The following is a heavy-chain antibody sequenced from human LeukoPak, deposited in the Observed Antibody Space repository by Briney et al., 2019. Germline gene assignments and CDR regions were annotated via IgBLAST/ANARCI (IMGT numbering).Heavy chain of an antibody. D-gene: IGHD5-24*01. Sequence: GASVKVSCKASGYTFTGYYMHWVRQAPGQGLEWMGWINPNSDGTNSAQKFQGRVTMTRGTSISTAYMELSRLRSDDTAVYYCARQEMATTSFDYWGQGTLVTVSS. CDR1: GYTFTGYY. CDR3: ARQEMATTSFDY. J-gene: IGHJ4*02. CDR2: INPNSDGT. V-gene: IGHV1-2*02.